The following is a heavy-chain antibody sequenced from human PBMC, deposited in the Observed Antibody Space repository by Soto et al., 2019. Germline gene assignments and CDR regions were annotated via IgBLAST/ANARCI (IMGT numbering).Heavy chain of an antibody. Sequence: EVQLVESGGGLVQPGGSLRLSCVASGFTFSSYWMSWVRQAPGKGLEWVANIKQDGSEKYYVDSVKGRFTISRDNAKNSLYLQMNSLRAEDTAVYYCATSRTLDYWGLGTLVTVSS. V-gene: IGHV3-7*02. J-gene: IGHJ4*02. CDR3: ATSRTLDY. CDR2: IKQDGSEK. CDR1: GFTFSSYW.